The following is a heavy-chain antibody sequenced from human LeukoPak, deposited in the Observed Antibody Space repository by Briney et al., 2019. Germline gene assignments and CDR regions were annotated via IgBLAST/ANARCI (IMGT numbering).Heavy chain of an antibody. V-gene: IGHV1-69*06. Sequence: SVKVSCKASGGTFSSYAISWVRQAPGQRLEWMGGIIPIFGTANYAQKFQGRVTITADKSTSTAYMELSSLRSEDTAVYYCAREVSELLWFGELLGYFDYWGQGTLVTVSS. D-gene: IGHD3-10*01. J-gene: IGHJ4*02. CDR1: GGTFSSYA. CDR3: AREVSELLWFGELLGYFDY. CDR2: IIPIFGTA.